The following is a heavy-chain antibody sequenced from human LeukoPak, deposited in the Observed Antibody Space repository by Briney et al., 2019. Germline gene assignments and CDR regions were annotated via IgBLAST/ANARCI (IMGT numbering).Heavy chain of an antibody. V-gene: IGHV1-2*02. CDR2: INPNSGGT. CDR3: ARGTFDP. J-gene: IGHJ5*02. Sequence: ASVKVSCKASGYTFTGYYMNWMRQAPGQELEWMGWINPNSGGTNYAQKFQGRVTMTRDTSITTAYMELSSLRSDDTAVYYCARGTFDPWGQGTLVTVSS. CDR1: GYTFTGYY. D-gene: IGHD1-14*01.